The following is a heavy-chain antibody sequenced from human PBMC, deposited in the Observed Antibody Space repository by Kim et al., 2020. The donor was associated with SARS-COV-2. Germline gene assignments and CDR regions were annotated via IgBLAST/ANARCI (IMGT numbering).Heavy chain of an antibody. V-gene: IGHV3-30*02. J-gene: IGHJ4*02. D-gene: IGHD3-22*01. CDR3: AKGPDYYDSSGYYSD. Sequence: DSVKGRFTISRDNSKNTLYLQMNSLRAEDTAVYYCAKGPDYYDSSGYYSDWGQGTLVTVSS.